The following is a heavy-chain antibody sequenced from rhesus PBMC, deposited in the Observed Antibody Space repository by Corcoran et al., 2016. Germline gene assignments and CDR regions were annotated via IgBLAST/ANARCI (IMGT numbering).Heavy chain of an antibody. V-gene: IGHV1-198*02. CDR1: GFTFGSSA. Sequence: QVQLVQSGAEVKKPGASVKVSCKASGFTFGSSAISWVRQAPGQGLEWMGVILPLFGITNYAEKFQGIVTSTADTSTSTAYMELSSLRSEDTAVYYCARGRNTVTTSTFDYWGQGVLVTVSS. CDR3: ARGRNTVTTSTFDY. D-gene: IGHD4-23*01. J-gene: IGHJ4*01. CDR2: ILPLFGIT.